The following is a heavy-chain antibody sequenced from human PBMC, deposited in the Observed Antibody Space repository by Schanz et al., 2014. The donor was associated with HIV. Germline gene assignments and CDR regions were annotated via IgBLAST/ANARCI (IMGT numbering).Heavy chain of an antibody. CDR2: ISYDGSNK. J-gene: IGHJ6*02. Sequence: QVQLVESGGGVVQPGRSLILSCAASRFSFRGYGMHWVRQTPGKGLERVAVISYDGSNKYYVDSVKGRFTISRDDSKNTLYLQMNSLRAEDTAVYYCAREKYSSTWWRAGLYFYGMDVWGQGTTVTVSS. CDR3: AREKYSSTWWRAGLYFYGMDV. D-gene: IGHD6-13*01. V-gene: IGHV3-30*03. CDR1: RFSFRGYG.